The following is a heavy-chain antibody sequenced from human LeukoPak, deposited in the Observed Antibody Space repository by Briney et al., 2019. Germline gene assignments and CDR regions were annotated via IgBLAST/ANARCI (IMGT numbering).Heavy chain of an antibody. CDR3: ARGKYSSGWFDY. CDR2: ITSTSNHI. CDR1: GFSFSTYD. V-gene: IGHV3-21*01. Sequence: PGGSLRLSCVASGFSFSTYDMNWVRQAPGKGLEWVSAITSTSNHINYADSVKGRFTISRDSATNSLYLQMNSLRAEDTAVYYCARGKYSSGWFDYWGQGTLVTVSS. J-gene: IGHJ4*02. D-gene: IGHD6-19*01.